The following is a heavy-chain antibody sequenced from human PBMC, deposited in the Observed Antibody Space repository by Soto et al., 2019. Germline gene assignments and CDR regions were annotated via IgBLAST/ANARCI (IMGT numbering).Heavy chain of an antibody. CDR1: GLSITDSEMG. CDR2: IDSSGEK. CDR3: ARRPLAVPVRPRFDP. Sequence: QVTLKESGPVLVKPTETLTLRCTVSGLSITDSEMGVSWIRQPPGQPLEWLAHIDSSGEKSYRTFLKSRLAISNDTSKSQIVLNMTKTAPSESTTYYCARRPLAVPVRPRFDPWGQGIPVNVCS. D-gene: IGHD6-19*01. V-gene: IGHV2-26*01. J-gene: IGHJ5*02.